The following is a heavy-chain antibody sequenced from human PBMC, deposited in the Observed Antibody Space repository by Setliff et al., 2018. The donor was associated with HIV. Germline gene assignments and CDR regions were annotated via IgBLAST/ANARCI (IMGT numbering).Heavy chain of an antibody. V-gene: IGHV4-31*02. CDR2: IFNSGST. D-gene: IGHD2-2*03. J-gene: IGHJ4*02. CDR1: GGSISSGGYY. Sequence: SETLSLTCTVSGGSISSGGYYWNWIRQYPGKGLEWVGYIFNSGSTYYSPSLKSRVVISVDTSKNQFSLKLASVTAADTAVYYCARGDGYCSSFSCHGFFEYWGQGTLVTVSS. CDR3: ARGDGYCSSFSCHGFFEY.